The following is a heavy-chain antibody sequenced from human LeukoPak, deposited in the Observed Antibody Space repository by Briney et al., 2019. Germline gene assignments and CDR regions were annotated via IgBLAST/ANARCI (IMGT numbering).Heavy chain of an antibody. CDR1: GFTVSSNS. J-gene: IGHJ4*02. D-gene: IGHD6-19*01. CDR3: ARRDTTGWFHHFDY. Sequence: PGGSLRLSCAASGFTVSSNSMTWVRQAPGKGLAWVSILYNGGGANYADSVKGRFTISRDNSRNTLFLQMNSLRDEDTAVYYCARRDTTGWFHHFDYWGQGTLVTVSS. V-gene: IGHV3-53*01. CDR2: LYNGGGA.